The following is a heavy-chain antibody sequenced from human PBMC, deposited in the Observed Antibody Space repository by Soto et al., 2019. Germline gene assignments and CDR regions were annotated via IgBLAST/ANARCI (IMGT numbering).Heavy chain of an antibody. D-gene: IGHD1-26*01. CDR3: ARASMYSASFLPIVFSS. V-gene: IGHV3-49*03. CDR1: GFSFGDFS. Sequence: SLSLSCSASGFSFGDFSMGRFRPAPGEGLEWVCFIRSKSYGVTTQYAASAEGRLTISRDDSSRFAYLQMKTLDSAHTAVYFCARASMYSASFLPIVFSSWGQGT. CDR2: IRSKSYGVTT. J-gene: IGHJ5*02.